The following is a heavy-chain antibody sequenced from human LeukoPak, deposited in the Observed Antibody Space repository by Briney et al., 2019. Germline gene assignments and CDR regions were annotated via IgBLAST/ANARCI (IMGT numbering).Heavy chain of an antibody. CDR3: ARQTYDILTAFDP. CDR1: GGSISSSTYY. Sequence: SETLSPTCTVSGGSISSSTYYWGWIRQPPGKGLEWIGSIYYSGSTYYNPSLKSRVTISVDTSKNQFSLKLSSVTAADTAVYYCARQTYDILTAFDPWGQGTLVTVSS. D-gene: IGHD3-9*01. V-gene: IGHV4-39*01. J-gene: IGHJ5*02. CDR2: IYYSGST.